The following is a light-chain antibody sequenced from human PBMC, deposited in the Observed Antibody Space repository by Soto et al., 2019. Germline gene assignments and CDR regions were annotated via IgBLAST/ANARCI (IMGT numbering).Light chain of an antibody. CDR3: QQRSNQLT. CDR2: DAS. J-gene: IGKJ1*01. CDR1: QSVSSNT. Sequence: ETVLTQSPGTLSLSPGKRATLSCRASQSVSSNTLAWYQQKPGQAPKLLMYDASNRATGIPARFSGSGSGTDFTLTISSLEPEDFAVYYCQQRSNQLTFGQGTKVDIK. V-gene: IGKV3D-20*02.